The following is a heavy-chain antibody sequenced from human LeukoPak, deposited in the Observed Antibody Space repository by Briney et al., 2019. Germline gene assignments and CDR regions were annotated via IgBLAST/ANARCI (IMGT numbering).Heavy chain of an antibody. CDR2: INHSGST. D-gene: IGHD3-22*01. CDR3: ARARNYYDSSGFYYEGDAFDI. J-gene: IGHJ3*02. CDR1: GGSFSGYY. Sequence: KSSETLSLTCAVYGGSFSGYYWSWIRQPPGKGLEWIGEINHSGSTNYNPSLKSRVTISVDTSKNQFSLKLSSMTAADTAVYYCARARNYYDSSGFYYEGDAFDIWGQGTMVTVSS. V-gene: IGHV4-34*01.